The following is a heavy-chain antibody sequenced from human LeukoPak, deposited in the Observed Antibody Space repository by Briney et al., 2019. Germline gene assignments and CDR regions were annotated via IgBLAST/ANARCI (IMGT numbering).Heavy chain of an antibody. J-gene: IGHJ3*02. CDR1: GGSISSGSYY. Sequence: SETLSLTCTVSGGSISSGSYYWSWIRQPAGKGLEWIGRIYTSGSTNYNPSLKSRVTISVDTSKNQFSLKLSSVTAADTAVYYCARERRWLQLGAFDIWGQGTMVTVSS. CDR3: ARERRWLQLGAFDI. D-gene: IGHD5-24*01. V-gene: IGHV4-61*02. CDR2: IYTSGST.